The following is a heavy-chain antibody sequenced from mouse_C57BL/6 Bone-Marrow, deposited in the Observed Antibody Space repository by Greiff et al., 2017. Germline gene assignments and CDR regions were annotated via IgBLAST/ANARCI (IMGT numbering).Heavy chain of an antibody. J-gene: IGHJ2*01. CDR1: GYTFTSYW. CDR3: ARGLYYGSTGFDY. Sequence: VQLQQPGAELVKPGASVKLSCKASGYTFTSYWMHWVKQRPGQGLEWIGMIHPNSGSTNYNEKFKSKATLTVDQSSSTAYMQLSSLTSEDSAVYYGARGLYYGSTGFDYWGRGTTLTVSA. D-gene: IGHD1-1*01. CDR2: IHPNSGST. V-gene: IGHV1-64*01.